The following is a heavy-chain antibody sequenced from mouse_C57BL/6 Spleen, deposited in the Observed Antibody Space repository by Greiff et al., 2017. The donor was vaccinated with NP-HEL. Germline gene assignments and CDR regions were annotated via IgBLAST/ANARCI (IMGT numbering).Heavy chain of an antibody. CDR2: ISIGGDYI. D-gene: IGHD1-1*01. V-gene: IGHV5-9-1*02. CDR1: GFTFSSYA. CDR3: TRDVTNYGSSYYAMDY. Sequence: DVMLVESGEGLVKPGGSLKLSCAASGFTFSSYAMSWVRQTPEKRLEWVAYISIGGDYIYYADTVKGRFTISRDNARNTLYLQMSSLKSEDTAMYYCTRDVTNYGSSYYAMDYWGQGTSVTVSS. J-gene: IGHJ4*01.